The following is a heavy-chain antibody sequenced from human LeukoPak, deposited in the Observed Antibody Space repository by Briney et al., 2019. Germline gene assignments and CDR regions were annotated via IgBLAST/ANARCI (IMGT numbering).Heavy chain of an antibody. D-gene: IGHD6-13*01. CDR3: ARSIPYGTTWYGRSDY. CDR1: GFTFSSYA. J-gene: IGHJ4*02. Sequence: GGSLRLSCAASGFTFSSYAMHWVRQAPGKGLEWVAVISYDGSNKYYADSVKGRFTISRDNSKNTLYLQMNSLRAEDTAVYYCARSIPYGTTWYGRSDYWGQGTLVTVSS. V-gene: IGHV3-30-3*01. CDR2: ISYDGSNK.